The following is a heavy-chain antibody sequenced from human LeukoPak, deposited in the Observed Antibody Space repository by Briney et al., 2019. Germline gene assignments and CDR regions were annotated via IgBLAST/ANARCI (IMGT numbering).Heavy chain of an antibody. V-gene: IGHV4-34*01. J-gene: IGHJ4*02. CDR1: GGSLSGYY. Sequence: PSETLSLTCTVYGGSLSGYYWSWIRQPPGKGVEWVGEINNSGRTNYNSSIKSRVTISVDTSKIQFSLKLGSVTAADTAVCYCARVIRGYFDYWGQGTLVTVSS. CDR3: ARVIRGYFDY. CDR2: INNSGRT. D-gene: IGHD2-15*01.